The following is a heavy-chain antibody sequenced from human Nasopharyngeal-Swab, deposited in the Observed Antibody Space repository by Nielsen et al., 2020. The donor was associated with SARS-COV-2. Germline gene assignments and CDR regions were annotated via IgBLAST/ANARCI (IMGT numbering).Heavy chain of an antibody. CDR2: ISSSSSTI. CDR1: GFTFSSYS. D-gene: IGHD4-17*01. J-gene: IGHJ4*02. V-gene: IGHV3-48*02. CDR3: ASNDYGDEFVFDY. Sequence: GESLKISCAASGFTFSSYSMNWVRQAPGKGLEWVSSISSSSSTIYYADSVKGRFTISRDNAKNSLYLQMNSLRDEDTAVYYCASNDYGDEFVFDYWGQGTLVTVSS.